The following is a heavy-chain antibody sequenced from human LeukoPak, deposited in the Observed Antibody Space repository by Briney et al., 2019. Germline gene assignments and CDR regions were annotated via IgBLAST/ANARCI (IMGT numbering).Heavy chain of an antibody. Sequence: GGSLRLSCEAFGFTLNSYAMHWVRQAPGKGLEWVAVISYDGSEKYLSDSVKGRFTISRDNSKNTLYLQMSSLGAEDTAVYYCARPRIMITQDAFDIWGQGTMVTVSS. V-gene: IGHV3-30-3*01. CDR2: ISYDGSEK. CDR3: ARPRIMITQDAFDI. J-gene: IGHJ3*02. D-gene: IGHD3-16*01. CDR1: GFTLNSYA.